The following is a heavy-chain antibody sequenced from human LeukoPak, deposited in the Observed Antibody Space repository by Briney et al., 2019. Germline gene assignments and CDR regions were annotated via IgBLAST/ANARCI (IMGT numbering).Heavy chain of an antibody. CDR2: ISYDGSNK. V-gene: IGHV3-30*04. CDR3: ARESGDYD. Sequence: QPGRSLRHSCAASGFTFSSYAMHWVRQAPGKGLEWVAVISYDGSNKYYADSVKGRFTISRDNSKNTLYLQMNSLRAEDTAVYSCARESGDYDWGQGTLVTVSS. D-gene: IGHD4-17*01. CDR1: GFTFSSYA. J-gene: IGHJ4*02.